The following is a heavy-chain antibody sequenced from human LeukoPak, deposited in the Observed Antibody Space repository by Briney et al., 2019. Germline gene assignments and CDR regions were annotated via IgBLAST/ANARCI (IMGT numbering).Heavy chain of an antibody. CDR3: ATRTSGAFDF. J-gene: IGHJ3*01. V-gene: IGHV3-30-3*01. CDR2: ISDDGSNK. CDR1: GFTFSNYA. Sequence: GSSLRLSCAASGFTFSNYAVHWVRQAPGKGLEWVARISDDGSNKYYTNSVKGRFTISRDNSKNTLYLQMNGLRAEDTAVYYCATRTSGAFDFWGQGTMVIVS.